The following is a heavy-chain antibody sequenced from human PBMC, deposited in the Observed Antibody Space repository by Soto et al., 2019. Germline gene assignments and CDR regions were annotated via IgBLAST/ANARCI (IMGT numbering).Heavy chain of an antibody. Sequence: ASVKVSCKASGGTFSSYAISWVRQAPGQGLEWMGGIIPIFGTANYAQKFQGRVTITADESTSTAYMELSSLRSEDTAVYYCARDQSFDRSYYYGIDVWGQGTTVTVS. CDR3: ARDQSFDRSYYYGIDV. D-gene: IGHD3-10*01. CDR1: GGTFSSYA. J-gene: IGHJ6*02. V-gene: IGHV1-69*13. CDR2: IIPIFGTA.